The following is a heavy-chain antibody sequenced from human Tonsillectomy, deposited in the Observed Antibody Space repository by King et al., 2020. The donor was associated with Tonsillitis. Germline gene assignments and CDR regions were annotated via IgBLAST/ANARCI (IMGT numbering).Heavy chain of an antibody. Sequence: VQLVESGGGLVQPGGSLRLSCAASGFTFSSYAMSWDRQAPGKGLEWVSAISGSGDSTFYADSVKGRFTISRDNSKNTLYLEMNSLRAEDTAVYYCAKSLYRSVGAMVQAFDIWGQGTMVTVSS. V-gene: IGHV3-23*04. CDR2: ISGSGDST. CDR1: GFTFSSYA. D-gene: IGHD5-18*01. CDR3: AKSLYRSVGAMVQAFDI. J-gene: IGHJ3*02.